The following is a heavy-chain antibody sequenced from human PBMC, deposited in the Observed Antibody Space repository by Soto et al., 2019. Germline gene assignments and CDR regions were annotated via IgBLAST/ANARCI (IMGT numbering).Heavy chain of an antibody. J-gene: IGHJ4*02. Sequence: GASVKVSCKASGYTFTSYAMHWVRQAPGQRLEWMGWINAGNGGTNYAQKFQGWVTMTRDTSISTAYMELSRLRSDDTAVYYCARSYSSGYKLFDYWGQGTLVTVSS. CDR1: GYTFTSYA. CDR2: INAGNGGT. CDR3: ARSYSSGYKLFDY. D-gene: IGHD6-19*01. V-gene: IGHV1-2*04.